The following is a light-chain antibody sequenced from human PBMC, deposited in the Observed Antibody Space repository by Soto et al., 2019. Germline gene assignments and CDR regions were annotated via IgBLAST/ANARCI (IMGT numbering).Light chain of an antibody. CDR3: QQLSSYPRT. Sequence: DIQLTQSPSFLSASVGDRVTITCRASQGITSYLAWYQQKPGKAPKLLIYDASTLQSGVPSRFSGSGSVTEFTLTISSLQPEDFATYYCQQLSSYPRTFGPGTKVEIK. CDR1: QGITSY. J-gene: IGKJ3*01. V-gene: IGKV1-9*01. CDR2: DAS.